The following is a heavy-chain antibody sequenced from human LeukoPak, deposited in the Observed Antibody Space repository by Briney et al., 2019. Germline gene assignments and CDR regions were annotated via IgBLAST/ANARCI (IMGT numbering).Heavy chain of an antibody. CDR2: ISGSGGST. V-gene: IGHV3-23*01. CDR1: GFTFSSYA. J-gene: IGHJ4*02. D-gene: IGHD2-2*02. Sequence: GGSLRLSCAASGFTFSSYAMSWVRQAPGKGLEWVSGISGSGGSTYYADSVKGRFTISRDNSKNTLYLQMDSLRAEDTAVYYCVKDPNPREYQLLYGYWGQGTLVTVSS. CDR3: VKDPNPREYQLLYGY.